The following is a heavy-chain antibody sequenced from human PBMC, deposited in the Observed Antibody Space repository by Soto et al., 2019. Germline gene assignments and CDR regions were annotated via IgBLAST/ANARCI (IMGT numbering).Heavy chain of an antibody. V-gene: IGHV3-23*01. Sequence: GGSLRLSCAASGFTFSSYAMSWVRQAPGKGLEWVSAISGSGGSTYYADSVKGRFTISRDNSKNTLYLQMNSLRAEDTAVYYCAKDTITMVRGVEEYYYYYYGMDVWGQGTTVTVSS. CDR2: ISGSGGST. J-gene: IGHJ6*02. D-gene: IGHD3-10*01. CDR1: GFTFSSYA. CDR3: AKDTITMVRGVEEYYYYYYGMDV.